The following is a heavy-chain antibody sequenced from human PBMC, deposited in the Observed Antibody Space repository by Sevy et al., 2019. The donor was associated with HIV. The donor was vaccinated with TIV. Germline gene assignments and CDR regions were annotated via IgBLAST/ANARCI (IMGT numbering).Heavy chain of an antibody. D-gene: IGHD3-9*01. CDR1: GFAFSTHA. Sequence: GVSLRLSCVASGFAFSTHAMHWVRQAPDKALEWVAVITYDGTNKNYADSVKDRFTISRDNSKNTLYLQMNSLRADDTAVYYCARELTGWDLHLDYWGQGTLVTVSS. CDR2: ITYDGTNK. J-gene: IGHJ4*02. CDR3: ARELTGWDLHLDY. V-gene: IGHV3-30-3*01.